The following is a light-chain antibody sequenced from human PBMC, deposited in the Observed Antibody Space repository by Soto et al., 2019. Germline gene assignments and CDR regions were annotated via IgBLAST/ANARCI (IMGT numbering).Light chain of an antibody. V-gene: IGLV1-44*01. Sequence: QSVLTQPPSASGTPGQRVTISCSGSSSNIGINTVNWYQQLPGTAPKLLIYSNNQRPSGVTDRFSGSKSGTSASLAISGLQSEDEADYYCQSYDRSLGDWVFGGGTKLTVL. CDR2: SNN. CDR1: SSNIGINT. CDR3: QSYDRSLGDWV. J-gene: IGLJ3*02.